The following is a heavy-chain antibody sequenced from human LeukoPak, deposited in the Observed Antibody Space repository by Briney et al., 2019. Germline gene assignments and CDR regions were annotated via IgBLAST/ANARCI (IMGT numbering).Heavy chain of an antibody. CDR2: ISYDGSNK. D-gene: IGHD2-2*02. CDR3: ARRAYCSSTGCYTYYFDY. J-gene: IGHJ4*02. V-gene: IGHV3-30-3*01. Sequence: GGSLRLSCAASGFTFSSYAMHWVRQAPGKGPEWVAVISYDGSNKYYADSVKGRFTISRDNSKNTLYLQMNSLRAEDTAVYYCARRAYCSSTGCYTYYFDYWGQGTLVTVSS. CDR1: GFTFSSYA.